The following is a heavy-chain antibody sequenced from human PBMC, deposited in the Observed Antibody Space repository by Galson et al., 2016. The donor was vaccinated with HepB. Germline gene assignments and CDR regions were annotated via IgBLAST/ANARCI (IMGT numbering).Heavy chain of an antibody. CDR3: ARTPGETFGEVIVFFDY. D-gene: IGHD3-3*01. J-gene: IGHJ4*02. CDR2: IYHTGNT. V-gene: IGHV4-30-2*01. Sequence: TLSLTCTVSGDSISNGGYSWSWIRQPPGKGLEWIGSIYHTGNTYYNPSLKPRISISVDTSKNLFSLDLGSVTASDTAVYYCARTPGETFGEVIVFFDYWGQGTLVTVSS. CDR1: GDSISNGGYS.